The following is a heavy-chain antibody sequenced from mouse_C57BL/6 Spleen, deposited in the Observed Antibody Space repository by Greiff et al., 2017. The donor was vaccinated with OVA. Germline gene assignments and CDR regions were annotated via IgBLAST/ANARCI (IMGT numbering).Heavy chain of an antibody. CDR1: GYSITSGYY. Sequence: EVQLVESGPGLVKPSQSLSLTCSVTGYSITSGYYWNWIRQFPGNKLEWMGYISYDGSNNYNPSLKNRISITRDTSKNQFFLKLNSVTTEDTATYYCASAVVEGFDYWGQGTTLTVSS. D-gene: IGHD1-1*01. CDR3: ASAVVEGFDY. CDR2: ISYDGSN. V-gene: IGHV3-6*01. J-gene: IGHJ2*01.